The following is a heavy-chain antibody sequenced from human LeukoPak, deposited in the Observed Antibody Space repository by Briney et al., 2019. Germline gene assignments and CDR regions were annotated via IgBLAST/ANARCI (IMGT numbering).Heavy chain of an antibody. D-gene: IGHD5-24*01. J-gene: IGHJ4*02. Sequence: ASVKVSCKASGYTFTSHGITWVRQAPGQGLEWMGWISADNGNTKYAQTFQGRVTMTTDTSTNTAYMELRSLRSDDTAVYYCARVEMATIGVVFLIDYWGQGTLVTVSS. CDR2: ISADNGNT. V-gene: IGHV1-18*04. CDR1: GYTFTSHG. CDR3: ARVEMATIGVVFLIDY.